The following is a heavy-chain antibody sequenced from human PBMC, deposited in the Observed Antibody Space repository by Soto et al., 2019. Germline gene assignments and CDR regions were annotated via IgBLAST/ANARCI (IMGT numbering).Heavy chain of an antibody. CDR3: SRRVDGSGSLEY. CDR1: AGSISSSSW. D-gene: IGHD3-10*01. Sequence: SETLSLTCAVSAGSISSSSWWNWVRQPPGKGLEWIGEIYHSGSTTYSPSLKSPVTISIDKSKNQFSLKLSTVTAADTAADYCSRRVDGSGSLEYWGWVTLVTVSS. CDR2: IYHSGST. J-gene: IGHJ4*02. V-gene: IGHV4-4*02.